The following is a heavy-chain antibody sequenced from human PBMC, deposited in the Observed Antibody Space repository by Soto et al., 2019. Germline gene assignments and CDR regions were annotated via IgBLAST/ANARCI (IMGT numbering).Heavy chain of an antibody. CDR2: MNPNSGNT. D-gene: IGHD3-16*01. CDR3: ARGRTVGGFTGYYFDY. J-gene: IGHJ4*02. Sequence: QVQLVQSGAEVKKPGASVKVSCKASGYTFTSYDINWVRQATGQGLEWMGWMNPNSGNTGYAQKFQGRVTMARNTSISAAYMGLSSLRSEDTAVYDGARGRTVGGFTGYYFDYWGQGTLVTVAS. CDR1: GYTFTSYD. V-gene: IGHV1-8*01.